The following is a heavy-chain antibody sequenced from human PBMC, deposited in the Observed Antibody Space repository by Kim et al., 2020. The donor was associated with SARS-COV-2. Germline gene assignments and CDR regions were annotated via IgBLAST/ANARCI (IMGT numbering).Heavy chain of an antibody. D-gene: IGHD5-18*01. Sequence: SETLSLTCTVSGGSIRSSSYYWGWIRQPPGKGLEWIGSIYYTGSTYYNPSLKSRVTISVDTSKNQFSLKLSSVTAADTAVYYCARHFYGYSYDFPFDYWGQGTLVTVSS. J-gene: IGHJ4*02. CDR2: IYYTGST. V-gene: IGHV4-39*01. CDR3: ARHFYGYSYDFPFDY. CDR1: GGSIRSSSYY.